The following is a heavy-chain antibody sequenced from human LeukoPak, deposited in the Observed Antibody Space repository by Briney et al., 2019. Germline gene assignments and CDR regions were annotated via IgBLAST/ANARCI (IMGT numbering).Heavy chain of an antibody. D-gene: IGHD3-10*01. CDR3: ARVVRRDYYYGMDV. CDR1: GYTFTSYA. V-gene: IGHV1-3*01. CDR2: INAGNGNT. Sequence: ASVTVSCTASGYTFTSYAMHWVRQAPGQRLEWMGWINAGNGNTKYSQKFQGRVTITRDTSASTAYMELSSLRSEDTAVYYCARVVRRDYYYGMDVWGQGTTVTVSS. J-gene: IGHJ6*02.